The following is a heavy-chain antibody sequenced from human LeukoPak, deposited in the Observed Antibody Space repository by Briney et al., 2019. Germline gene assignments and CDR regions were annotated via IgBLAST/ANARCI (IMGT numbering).Heavy chain of an antibody. J-gene: IGHJ5*02. CDR2: INHSGST. D-gene: IGHD3-10*01. CDR3: ARDYGSGSYYSLFGWFDP. V-gene: IGHV4-34*01. CDR1: GGSFSGYY. Sequence: SETLSLTCAVYGGSFSGYYWSWIRQPPGKGLEWIGEINHSGSTNYNPSLKSRVTISVDTSKNQFSLKLSSVTAADTAVYYCARDYGSGSYYSLFGWFDPWGQGTLVTVSS.